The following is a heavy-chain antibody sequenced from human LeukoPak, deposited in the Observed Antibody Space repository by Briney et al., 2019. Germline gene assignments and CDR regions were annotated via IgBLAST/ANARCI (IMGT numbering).Heavy chain of an antibody. Sequence: SETLSLTCSVSGGSIDTINWWTWVRQPPGKGLEWIGEVHHSGTTSYNPSLRSRVTISVDTSKNQFSLRLRSVTAADTAVYYCARDLVYSRLIRGWLDPWGQGTLVTVSS. CDR2: VHHSGTT. V-gene: IGHV4-4*02. CDR1: GGSIDTINW. CDR3: ARDLVYSRLIRGWLDP. D-gene: IGHD6-13*01. J-gene: IGHJ5*02.